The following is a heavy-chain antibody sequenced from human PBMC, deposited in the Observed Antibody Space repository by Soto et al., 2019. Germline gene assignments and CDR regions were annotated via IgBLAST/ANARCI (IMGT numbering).Heavy chain of an antibody. J-gene: IGHJ4*02. CDR2: IWYDGSNK. V-gene: IGHV3-33*01. D-gene: IGHD3-3*01. CDR1: GFTFSSYG. Sequence: GGSLRLSCAASGFTFSSYGMHWVRQAPGNGLEWVAVIWYDGSNKYYADSVKGRFTISRDNSKNTLYLQMSSLRAEDTAVYYCARVSRSGYYAKYWGQGTLVAVSS. CDR3: ARVSRSGYYAKY.